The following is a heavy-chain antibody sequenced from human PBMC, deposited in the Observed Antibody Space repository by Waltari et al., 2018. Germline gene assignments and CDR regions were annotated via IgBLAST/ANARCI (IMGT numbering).Heavy chain of an antibody. CDR1: GFSFRSFG. Sequence: EVQLLESGGGLVQPGGSLRLSCAASGFSFRSFGMSWGRQAPGKGLEWVSAIGAVTSTYYADSVKGRFTISRDNSKNTLFLQMNSLRAEDTAIYYCARVHSLGQYDTSGAESNFDHWGQGALVTVSS. CDR3: ARVHSLGQYDTSGAESNFDH. J-gene: IGHJ4*02. CDR2: IGAVTST. V-gene: IGHV3-23*01. D-gene: IGHD3-22*01.